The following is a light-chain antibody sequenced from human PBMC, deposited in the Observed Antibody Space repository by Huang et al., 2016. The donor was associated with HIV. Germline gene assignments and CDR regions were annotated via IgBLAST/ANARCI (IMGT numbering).Light chain of an antibody. J-gene: IGKJ1*01. CDR1: QSLVYGDGNIY. CDR3: MQASHGAAT. CDR2: KLS. Sequence: DVLLTQSPLSLPVTLGQPAFITCKSNQSLVYGDGNIYLNWFHQRPGQSPRRLISKLSQRDSGVPDRFSAGGSGTDFTLWISEVEAEDVGDYYCMQASHGAATFGQGTRVDIK. V-gene: IGKV2-30*01.